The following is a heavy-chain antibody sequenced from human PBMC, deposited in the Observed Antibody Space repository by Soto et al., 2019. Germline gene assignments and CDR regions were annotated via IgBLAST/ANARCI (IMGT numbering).Heavy chain of an antibody. J-gene: IGHJ6*03. Sequence: HPGGSLRLSCAASGFTFSGYSMNWVRQAPGKGLEWVSYISSSSSTIYYADSVKGRFTISRDNPKNSLYLQMNSLRAEDRAVYYCARASVYASSSGGNYFYYYYMDVWGKGTTVTVSS. CDR1: GFTFSGYS. CDR2: ISSSSSTI. CDR3: ARASVYASSSGGNYFYYYYMDV. V-gene: IGHV3-48*01. D-gene: IGHD6-6*01.